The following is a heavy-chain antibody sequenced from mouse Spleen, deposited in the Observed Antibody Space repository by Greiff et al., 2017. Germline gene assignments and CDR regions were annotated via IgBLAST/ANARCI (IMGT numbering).Heavy chain of an antibody. V-gene: IGHV1-81*01. D-gene: IGHD1-1*01. CDR3: AKDNYYGSSLYYFDY. Sequence: VQLQESGAELARPGASVKLSCKASGYTFTSYGISWVKQRTGQGLEWIGEIYPRSGNTYYNEKFKGKATLTADKSSSTAYMELRSLTSEDSAVYFCAKDNYYGSSLYYFDYWGQGTTLTVSS. J-gene: IGHJ2*01. CDR2: IYPRSGNT. CDR1: GYTFTSYG.